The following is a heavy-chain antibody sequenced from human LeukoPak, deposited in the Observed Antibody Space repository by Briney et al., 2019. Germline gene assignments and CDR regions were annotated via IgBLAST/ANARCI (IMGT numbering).Heavy chain of an antibody. CDR3: ARNLNIPQWSPSFDY. Sequence: GGSLRLSCAASGCTFSSYSMNWVRQAPGEGLEWVSYISISSNTIYYADSVQGRFTISRDNANNSLYLQMNSLRDEDTAVYYCARNLNIPQWSPSFDYWGQGTLVTVSS. V-gene: IGHV3-48*02. D-gene: IGHD6-19*01. CDR1: GCTFSSYS. J-gene: IGHJ4*02. CDR2: ISISSNTI.